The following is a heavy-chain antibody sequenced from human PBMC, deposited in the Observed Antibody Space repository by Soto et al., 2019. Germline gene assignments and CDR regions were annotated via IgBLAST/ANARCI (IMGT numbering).Heavy chain of an antibody. CDR2: ISYDGSTS. D-gene: IGHD4-4*01. CDR1: GFTFSRHA. V-gene: IGHV3-30*09. Sequence: HPGGSLRLSCEASGFTFSRHAMHWLRQAPGKGLEWVAIISYDGSTSYHGDSVKGRFAISRDNSKNTLYLQMNSLRTDDTAVYFCARHLASTVTTSDWFDPWGQGTLVTVSS. CDR3: ARHLASTVTTSDWFDP. J-gene: IGHJ5*02.